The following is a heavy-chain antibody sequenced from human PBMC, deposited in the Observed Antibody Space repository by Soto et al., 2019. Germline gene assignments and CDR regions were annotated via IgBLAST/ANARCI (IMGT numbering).Heavy chain of an antibody. V-gene: IGHV3-23*01. CDR2: ISGSGATT. Sequence: EVQLLESGGGLVQPGGSLRLSCAASGFTFSNYAMIWVRQAPGKGLEWVSSISGSGATTYYADSVKGRFTISRDNSKNTLYSQMNYLSGVDTAVYYFANDSLYSYVSGLRKALDNWGQGTMVTVSS. J-gene: IGHJ4*02. D-gene: IGHD3-10*01. CDR3: ANDSLYSYVSGLRKALDN. CDR1: GFTFSNYA.